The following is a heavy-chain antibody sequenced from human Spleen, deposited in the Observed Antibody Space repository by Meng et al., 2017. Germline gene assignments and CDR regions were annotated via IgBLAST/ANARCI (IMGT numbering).Heavy chain of an antibody. CDR1: GGTFSSYA. CDR2: IIPIFGTA. Sequence: QVRLLQFGAEVTTPGSSVKVSCKASGGTFSSYAISWVRQAPVQGLEWMGGIIPIFGTANYAQKFQGRVTMTRDTYISTAYMELSRLRSDVTAVYYCARDGVLLWFGESQFDYWGQGTLVTVSS. V-gene: IGHV1-69*06. CDR3: ARDGVLLWFGESQFDY. D-gene: IGHD3-10*01. J-gene: IGHJ4*02.